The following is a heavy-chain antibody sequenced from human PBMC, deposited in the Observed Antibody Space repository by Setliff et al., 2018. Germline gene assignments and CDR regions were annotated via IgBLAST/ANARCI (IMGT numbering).Heavy chain of an antibody. CDR1: GFTFSGYS. D-gene: IGHD3-22*01. CDR2: IKQDGSTK. V-gene: IGHV3-7*01. J-gene: IGHJ3*02. Sequence: GGSLRLSCAASGFTFSGYSMNWVRQAPGKGLEWVADIKQDGSTKYYSDSVKGRFTISRDNAKRSLYLQMNGLRADDTGVYYCVRDDADNYDAFDNWGQGTLVTVSS. CDR3: VRDDADNYDAFDN.